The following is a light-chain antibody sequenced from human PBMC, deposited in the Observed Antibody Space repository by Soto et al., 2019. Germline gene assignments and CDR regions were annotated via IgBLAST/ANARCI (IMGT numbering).Light chain of an antibody. V-gene: IGKV3-20*01. CDR1: QSVSGSY. CDR2: GSS. CDR3: QQYGSSPPYT. J-gene: IGKJ2*01. Sequence: EIVLTQSPGTLSLSPGERATLSCRASQSVSGSYLAWYQQKTGQSPRLLIYGSSDRATGIPDRFSGSGSGTDFTLTISRVEPEDFAVYYCQQYGSSPPYTFGPGTKLEIK.